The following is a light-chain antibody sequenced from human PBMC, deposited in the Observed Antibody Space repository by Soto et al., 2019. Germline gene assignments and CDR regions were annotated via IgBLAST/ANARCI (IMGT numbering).Light chain of an antibody. V-gene: IGLV1-51*01. CDR3: ATWGGSLPGEV. J-gene: IGLJ2*01. Sequence: QSVLTQSPSVSAAPGQTVTIACSGSSSNIGNNYVSWYQQLPGTAPKLLIYDNNKRPTGIPDRFSGSQSGTSGTLDITGLQTGDEADCCATWGGSLPGEVFGGGTKLTVL. CDR1: SSNIGNNY. CDR2: DNN.